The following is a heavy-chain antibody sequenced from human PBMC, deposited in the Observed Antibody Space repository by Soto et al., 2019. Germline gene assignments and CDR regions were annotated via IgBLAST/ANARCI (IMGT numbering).Heavy chain of an antibody. J-gene: IGHJ3*02. CDR1: GYTFTSYG. CDR2: ISAYNGNT. CDR3: ARDTAMHLDAFDI. Sequence: ASVKVSCKASGYTFTSYGISWVRQAPGQGLEWMGWISAYNGNTNYAQKLQGRVTMTTDTSTSTACMELRSLRSDDTAVYYCARDTAMHLDAFDIWGQGTMVTVSS. D-gene: IGHD5-18*01. V-gene: IGHV1-18*01.